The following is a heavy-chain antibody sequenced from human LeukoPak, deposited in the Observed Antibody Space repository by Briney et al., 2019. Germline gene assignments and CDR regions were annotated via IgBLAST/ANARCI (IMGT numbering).Heavy chain of an antibody. V-gene: IGHV4-30-2*01. J-gene: IGHJ4*02. D-gene: IGHD1-14*01. Sequence: PSETLSLTCAVSGGSISSGGYSWSWIRQPPGKGLEWIGYIYHSGSTYYNPSLKSRVTISVDRSKNQFSLKLSSVTAADTAVYYCARGSRKDLFDYWGQGTLVTVSS. CDR3: ARGSRKDLFDY. CDR2: IYHSGST. CDR1: GGSISSGGYS.